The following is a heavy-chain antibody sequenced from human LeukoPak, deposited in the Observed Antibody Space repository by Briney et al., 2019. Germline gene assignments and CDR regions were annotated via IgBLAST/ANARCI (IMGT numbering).Heavy chain of an antibody. CDR2: ISSSSSTI. V-gene: IGHV3-48*04. J-gene: IGHJ3*02. CDR1: GFTFSSYS. CDR3: ARALGGDLPGDAFDI. D-gene: IGHD2-21*01. Sequence: GGSLRLSCAASGFTFSSYSMNWVRQAPGKGLEWVSYISSSSSTIYYADSVKGRFTISRDNAKNSLYLQMNSLRAEDTAVYYCARALGGDLPGDAFDIWGQGTMVTVSS.